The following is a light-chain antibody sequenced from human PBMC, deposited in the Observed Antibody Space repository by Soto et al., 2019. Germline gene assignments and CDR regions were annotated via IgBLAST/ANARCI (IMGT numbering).Light chain of an antibody. CDR2: EVS. J-gene: IGLJ1*01. CDR1: SSDVGGYNY. CDR3: SSYTSNSTPV. V-gene: IGLV2-14*01. Sequence: QSALTQPASVSGSLGQSITISCTGTSSDVGGYNYVSWYQQHPGKAPKLMIYEVSNRPSGVSNRFSGSKSGNTASLTISGLQPEDEADYYCSSYTSNSTPVFGTGTKLTDL.